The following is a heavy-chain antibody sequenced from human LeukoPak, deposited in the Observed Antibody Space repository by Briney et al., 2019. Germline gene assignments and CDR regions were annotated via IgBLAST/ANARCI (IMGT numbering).Heavy chain of an antibody. Sequence: PSETLSLTCTVSGGSLSSYYWSWIRQPPGKGLEWIGYIYYSGSTNYNPSLKSRVTISVDTSKNQFSLKLSSVTAADTAVYYCAGEENAVFDYWGQGTLVTVSS. V-gene: IGHV4-59*01. CDR1: GGSLSSYY. CDR2: IYYSGST. D-gene: IGHD2-2*01. J-gene: IGHJ4*02. CDR3: AGEENAVFDY.